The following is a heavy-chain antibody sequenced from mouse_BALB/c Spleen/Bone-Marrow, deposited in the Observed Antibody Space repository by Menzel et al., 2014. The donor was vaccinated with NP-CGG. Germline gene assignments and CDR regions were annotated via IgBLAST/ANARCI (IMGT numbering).Heavy chain of an antibody. CDR3: ANYYYGGSYGFAY. CDR2: IDPANGNT. D-gene: IGHD1-1*01. CDR1: GFNIKDTY. V-gene: IGHV14-3*02. Sequence: DVKLVESGAELVKPGASVKLSCTASGFNIKDTYMHWVKQRPEQGLEWIGRIDPANGNTKYDPKFQGKATITADTSSNTAYLQLSSLTSEDTAVYYCANYYYGGSYGFAYWGQGTLVTVSA. J-gene: IGHJ3*01.